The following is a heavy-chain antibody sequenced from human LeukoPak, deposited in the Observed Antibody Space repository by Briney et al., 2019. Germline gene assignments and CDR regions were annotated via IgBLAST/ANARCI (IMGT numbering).Heavy chain of an antibody. Sequence: GGSLRLSCAASGFLVSSKYMSWVRQAPGKGLEWVSVIYSGGSTYYADSVKGRFSISRDNSKYTLYLQVYSLRAEDTAVYYCARGGFSYGYGFDYWGQGTLVSVSS. V-gene: IGHV3-66*01. CDR3: ARGGFSYGYGFDY. D-gene: IGHD5-18*01. CDR2: IYSGGST. J-gene: IGHJ4*02. CDR1: GFLVSSKY.